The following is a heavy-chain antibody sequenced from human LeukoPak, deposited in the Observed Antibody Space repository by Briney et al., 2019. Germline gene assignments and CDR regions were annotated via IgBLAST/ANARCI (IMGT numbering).Heavy chain of an antibody. J-gene: IGHJ1*01. CDR3: ARDSAFSSYSN. D-gene: IGHD2-15*01. Sequence: GGSLRLSCTASGFIISNNYMSWVRQAPGKGLEWVAIIYSDRSTYYPESVKGRFTISRDDFKNTLLLQMDSLRVEDTAIYYCARDSAFSSYSNWGQGALVTVSS. V-gene: IGHV3-53*01. CDR2: IYSDRST. CDR1: GFIISNNY.